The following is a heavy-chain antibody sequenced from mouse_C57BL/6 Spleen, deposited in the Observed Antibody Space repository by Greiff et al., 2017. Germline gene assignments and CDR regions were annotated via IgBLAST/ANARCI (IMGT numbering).Heavy chain of an antibody. CDR3: VGAYSNSFAD. V-gene: IGHV10-3*01. CDR2: ISSKSSNYAT. J-gene: IGHJ3*01. CDR1: GFTFNTYA. Sequence: EVKVVESGGGLVQPKGSLKLSCAASGFTFNTYAMHWVRQAPGKGLEWVARISSKSSNYATYYSVSVKDRFTISRDDSQSMLYLQMNNLKTEDTAVYYCVGAYSNSFADWGKGTLVTVSA. D-gene: IGHD2-5*01.